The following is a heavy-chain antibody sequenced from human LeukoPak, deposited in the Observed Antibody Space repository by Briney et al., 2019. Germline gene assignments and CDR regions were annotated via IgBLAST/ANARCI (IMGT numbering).Heavy chain of an antibody. Sequence: SVKVSCKASGGTFSSYAISWVRQAPGQGLEWMGRIIPIFGTANYAQKFQGRVTITTDESTSTAYMELSSLRSEDTAVYYCARENYDYVWGSSMWGQGTLVTVSS. CDR1: GGTFSSYA. CDR3: ARENYDYVWGSSM. J-gene: IGHJ4*02. CDR2: IIPIFGTA. V-gene: IGHV1-69*05. D-gene: IGHD3-16*01.